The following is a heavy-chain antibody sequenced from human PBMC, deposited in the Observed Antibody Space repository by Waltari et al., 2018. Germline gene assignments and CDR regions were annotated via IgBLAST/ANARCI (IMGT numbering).Heavy chain of an antibody. V-gene: IGHV4-34*01. J-gene: IGHJ6*02. D-gene: IGHD2-2*01. CDR2: INHSGST. Sequence: QVQLQQWGAGLLKPSETLSLTCAVYGGSFSGYYWSWIRQPPGKGLEWIGEINHSGSTNDTPALKTPVTLSVDPSKNQFSLKLSSVTAADTAVYYCARGPLVVPAAMPSGYYYYGMDVWGQGTTVTVSS. CDR1: GGSFSGYY. CDR3: ARGPLVVPAAMPSGYYYYGMDV.